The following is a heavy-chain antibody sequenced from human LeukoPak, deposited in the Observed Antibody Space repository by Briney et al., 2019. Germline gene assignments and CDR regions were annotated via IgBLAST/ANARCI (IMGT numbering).Heavy chain of an antibody. D-gene: IGHD4-17*01. J-gene: IGHJ5*02. CDR3: ARHDRTADYGDPNWFEP. Sequence: SETLSLNCHVSVASNKNYYCSWIRQPPGGRRVWIGYISYRGNTRHNPPLRSRVTMSVDTSSDQFSLNLNSVTAADTAVYYCARHDRTADYGDPNWFEPWGQGILVTVSS. CDR1: VASNKNYY. V-gene: IGHV4-59*08. CDR2: ISYRGNT.